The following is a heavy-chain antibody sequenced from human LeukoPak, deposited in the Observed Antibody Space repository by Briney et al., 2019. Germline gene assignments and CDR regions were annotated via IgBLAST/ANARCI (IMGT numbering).Heavy chain of an antibody. CDR1: GYTFTGYY. J-gene: IGHJ5*02. CDR3: ARARPPITIFGVSPRFDP. V-gene: IGHV1-8*03. CDR2: MNPNSGNT. D-gene: IGHD3-3*01. Sequence: ASVKVSCKASGYTFTGYYMHWVRQAPGQGLEWMGWMNPNSGNTGYAQKFQGRVTITRNTSISTAYMELSSLRSEDTAVYYCARARPPITIFGVSPRFDPWGQGTLVTVSS.